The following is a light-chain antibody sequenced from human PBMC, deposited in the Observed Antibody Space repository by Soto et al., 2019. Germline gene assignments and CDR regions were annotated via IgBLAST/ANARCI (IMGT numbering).Light chain of an antibody. V-gene: IGLV2-14*01. CDR2: DVT. Sequence: QSALTQPASVSGSPGQSITISCTGTSSDVGGYYSVSWYQQHPGKATKLMIYDVTNRPSGVSNRFSGSKSGNTASLTISGLQAEVEADYYCSSYTSSSTDVFGTGTKLTVL. CDR1: SSDVGGYYS. CDR3: SSYTSSSTDV. J-gene: IGLJ1*01.